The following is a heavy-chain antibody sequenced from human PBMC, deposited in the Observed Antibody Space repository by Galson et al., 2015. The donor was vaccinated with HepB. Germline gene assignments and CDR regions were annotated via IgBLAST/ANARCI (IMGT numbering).Heavy chain of an antibody. Sequence: SLRLSCAASGFTFSSYGMHWVRQAPGKGLEWVAVIWYDGSNKYYADSVKGRFTISRDNSKNTLYLQMNSLRAEDTAVYYCARAPERYDFWSGYPCDYWGQGTLVTVSS. J-gene: IGHJ4*02. CDR1: GFTFSSYG. D-gene: IGHD3-3*01. V-gene: IGHV3-33*01. CDR3: ARAPERYDFWSGYPCDY. CDR2: IWYDGSNK.